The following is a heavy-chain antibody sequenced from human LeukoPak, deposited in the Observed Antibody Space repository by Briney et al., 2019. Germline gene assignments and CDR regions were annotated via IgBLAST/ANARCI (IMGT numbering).Heavy chain of an antibody. D-gene: IGHD3-22*01. CDR3: AADPGDSSGYSFDY. J-gene: IGHJ4*02. CDR1: GYIFTTYA. V-gene: IGHV1-3*01. CDR2: INADDGNT. Sequence: ASVKVSCKTSGYIFTTYAIHWVRQAPGRGLEWMGLINADDGNTRYSQRFQGRVTITRDTSANTAYMELSSLRSEDTAVYYCAADPGDSSGYSFDYWGQGTLVTVSS.